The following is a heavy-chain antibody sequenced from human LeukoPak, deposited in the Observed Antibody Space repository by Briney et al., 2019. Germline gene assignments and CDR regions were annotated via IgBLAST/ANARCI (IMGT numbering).Heavy chain of an antibody. J-gene: IGHJ6*02. CDR3: AREDIRIVPAASYYYYGMDV. CDR2: IYSGGST. D-gene: IGHD2-2*01. V-gene: IGHV3-66*01. Sequence: GGSLRLSCAASGFTVSSNYMSWVRQAPGKGLEWVSVIYSGGSTYYADSVKGRFTISRDNSKNTLYLQMNSLRAEDTAVYYCAREDIRIVPAASYYYYGMDVWGQGTTVTVSS. CDR1: GFTVSSNY.